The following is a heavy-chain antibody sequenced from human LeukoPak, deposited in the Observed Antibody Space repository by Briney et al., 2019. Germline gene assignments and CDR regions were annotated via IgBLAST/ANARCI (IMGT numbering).Heavy chain of an antibody. J-gene: IGHJ4*02. CDR2: IYYSGST. CDR3: AKYGYCSSGMCYNDN. CDR1: GGSISSYY. D-gene: IGHD2-15*01. Sequence: SETLSLTCTVSGGSISSYYWSWLRQPPGKGLEWIGHIYYSGSTKYNPSLKSRVTLLVDTSKNQFSLKLNSVTAADTAVYYCAKYGYCSSGMCYNDNWGQGTLVTVSS. V-gene: IGHV4-59*01.